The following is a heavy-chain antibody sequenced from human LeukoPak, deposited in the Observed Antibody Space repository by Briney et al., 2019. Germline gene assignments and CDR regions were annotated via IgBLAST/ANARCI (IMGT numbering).Heavy chain of an antibody. J-gene: IGHJ3*02. V-gene: IGHV1-24*01. CDR1: GYTLTELS. D-gene: IGHD3-3*01. CDR3: ATARAGYYDFWRGGGFDI. CDR2: FDPEDGET. Sequence: GASVKVSCKVSGYTLTELSMHWVRQAPGKGLEWMGGFDPEDGETFYAQKFQGRVTMTEDTSTDTAYMELSSLRSEDTAVYYCATARAGYYDFWRGGGFDIWGQGTMVTVSS.